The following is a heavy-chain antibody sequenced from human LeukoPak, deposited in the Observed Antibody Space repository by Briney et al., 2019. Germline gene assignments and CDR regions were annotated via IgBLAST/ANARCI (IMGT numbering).Heavy chain of an antibody. CDR1: GFTFSSYA. Sequence: GGSLRLSCAASGFTFSSYAMTWVRQAPGKGLEWVASISEDGSDRNYVDSVKGRFTISRDNAKNSLYVQMNSLRAEDTAVYYCARDRGSAAFDIWGQGTMVTVSS. J-gene: IGHJ3*02. V-gene: IGHV3-7*01. CDR3: ARDRGSAAFDI. CDR2: ISEDGSDR.